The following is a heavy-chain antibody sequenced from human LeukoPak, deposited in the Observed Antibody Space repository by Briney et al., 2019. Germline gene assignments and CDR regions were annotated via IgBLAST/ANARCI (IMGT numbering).Heavy chain of an antibody. CDR1: GFTVSSNY. V-gene: IGHV3-53*01. CDR3: AKGVGWGFGEFPFDY. Sequence: GGSLRLSCAASGFTVSSNYMSWVRQAPGKGLEWVSVIYSGGSTYYADSVKGRFTISRDNSKNTLYLQMNSLRAEDTAVYYCAKGVGWGFGEFPFDYWGQGTLVTVSS. D-gene: IGHD3-10*01. J-gene: IGHJ4*02. CDR2: IYSGGST.